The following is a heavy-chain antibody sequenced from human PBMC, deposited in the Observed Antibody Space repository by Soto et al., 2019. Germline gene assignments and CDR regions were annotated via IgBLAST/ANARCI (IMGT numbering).Heavy chain of an antibody. Sequence: SETLSLTCTVSGGSISSGDYYWSWIRQPPGKGLEWIGYIYYSGSTYYNPSLKSRVTISVDTSKNQFSLKLSSVTAADTAVYYCARVDGHYDNVWGSYRLDLWRQGTKVTVCS. CDR3: ARVDGHYDNVWGSYRLDL. V-gene: IGHV4-30-4*01. CDR1: GGSISSGDYY. J-gene: IGHJ6*01. D-gene: IGHD3-16*02. CDR2: IYYSGST.